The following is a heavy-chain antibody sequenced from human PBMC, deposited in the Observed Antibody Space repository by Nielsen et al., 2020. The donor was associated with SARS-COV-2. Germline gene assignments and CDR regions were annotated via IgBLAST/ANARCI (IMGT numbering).Heavy chain of an antibody. J-gene: IGHJ4*02. CDR1: GYTLSEIS. D-gene: IGHD1-14*01. CDR2: FDPEDGET. Sequence: ASAQVSCKVSGYTLSEISMHWVRHAPGKGLEWMGGFDPEDGETIYAQKFQGRVTMTEDTSTDTAYMELSSLRSEDTAVYYCATEGLYEPEGAPSAVGYWGQGTLVTVSS. V-gene: IGHV1-24*01. CDR3: ATEGLYEPEGAPSAVGY.